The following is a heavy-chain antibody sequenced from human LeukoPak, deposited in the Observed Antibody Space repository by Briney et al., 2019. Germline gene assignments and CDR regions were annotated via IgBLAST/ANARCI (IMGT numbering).Heavy chain of an antibody. CDR3: ATYYYDSSGVDY. CDR1: GYTFTGYY. D-gene: IGHD3-22*01. Sequence: GASVKVSCKASGYTFTGYYMHWVRQAPGQGLEWMGWINPNSGGTNYAQKLQGRVTMTRDTSISTAYMELSRLRSDDTAVYYCATYYYDSSGVDYWGQGTLVTVSS. J-gene: IGHJ4*02. V-gene: IGHV1-2*02. CDR2: INPNSGGT.